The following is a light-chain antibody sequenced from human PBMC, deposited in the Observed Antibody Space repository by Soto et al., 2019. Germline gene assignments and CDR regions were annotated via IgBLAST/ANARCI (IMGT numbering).Light chain of an antibody. CDR3: QQYINWPRT. CDR2: DVS. V-gene: IGKV3D-15*01. Sequence: EIVLTQSPATLSLSPGDRASISCRASQSVGNSLAWYQHKPGQAPRLLIYDVSNRATGIPARFSGSGSGTEFSLTISSLQSEDFAVYYCQQYINWPRTFGQGTKVDIK. J-gene: IGKJ1*01. CDR1: QSVGNS.